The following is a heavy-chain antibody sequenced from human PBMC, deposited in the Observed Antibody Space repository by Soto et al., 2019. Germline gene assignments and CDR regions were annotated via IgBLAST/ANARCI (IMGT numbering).Heavy chain of an antibody. CDR3: AKDNQLAGMDV. CDR1: GFTFSSYG. D-gene: IGHD2-2*01. CDR2: ISYDGSNK. Sequence: QVQLVESGGGVVQPGRSLRLSCAASGFTFSSYGMHWVRQAPGKGLEWVAVISYDGSNKYYADSVKGRFTISRDNSKNTLYLQMNSLRAEDTAVYYCAKDNQLAGMDVWGQGPTVTVSS. J-gene: IGHJ6*02. V-gene: IGHV3-30*18.